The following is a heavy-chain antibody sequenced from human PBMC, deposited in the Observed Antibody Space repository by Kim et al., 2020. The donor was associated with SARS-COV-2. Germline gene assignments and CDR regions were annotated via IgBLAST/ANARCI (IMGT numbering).Heavy chain of an antibody. Sequence: GESLKISCKGSGYSFTSYWISWVRQMPGKGLEWMGRIDPSDSYTNYSPSFQGHVTISADKSISTAYLQWSSLKASDTAMYYCATGSYCSSTSCRDISFWVFESLFYWGQGTLVTVSS. CDR2: IDPSDSYT. V-gene: IGHV5-10-1*01. D-gene: IGHD2-2*01. CDR1: GYSFTSYW. CDR3: ATGSYCSSTSCRDISFWVFESLFY. J-gene: IGHJ4*02.